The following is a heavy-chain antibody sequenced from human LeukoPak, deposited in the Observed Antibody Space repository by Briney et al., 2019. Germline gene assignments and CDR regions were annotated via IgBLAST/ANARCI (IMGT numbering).Heavy chain of an antibody. CDR3: AITIFGVADLGYFDF. D-gene: IGHD3-3*01. V-gene: IGHV3-23*01. CDR1: GFTFSSYA. Sequence: PGGSLRLSCAASGFTFSSYAMSWVRQAPGKGLEWVSSISASGGSTYYADSMKGRFTTSRDNSKNTLYLQMISLRAEDTAVYYCAITIFGVADLGYFDFWGQGTLVTVSS. CDR2: ISASGGST. J-gene: IGHJ4*02.